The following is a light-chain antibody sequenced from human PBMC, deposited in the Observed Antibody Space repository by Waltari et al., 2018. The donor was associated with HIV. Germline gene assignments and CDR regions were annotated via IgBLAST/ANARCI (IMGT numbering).Light chain of an antibody. Sequence: QSVLTQPPSASGTPGQRVTISCSGGTSNIETNYVYWYQQLPGTAPKLLIYRSHQRPSGVPERFSGSKSGTSASLAINGLRSDDEADYYCASWDDSLSGVVFGGGTKLTVL. J-gene: IGLJ2*01. CDR2: RSH. CDR1: TSNIETNY. CDR3: ASWDDSLSGVV. V-gene: IGLV1-47*01.